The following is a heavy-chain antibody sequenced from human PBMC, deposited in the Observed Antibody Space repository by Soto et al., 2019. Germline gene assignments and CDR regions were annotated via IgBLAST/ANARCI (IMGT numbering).Heavy chain of an antibody. D-gene: IGHD4-4*01. CDR1: GFTFSSYA. Sequence: GGSLRLSCAASGFTFSSYAMSWVRQAPGKGLEWVSAISGSGGSTYYADSVKGRFTISRDNSKNTLYLQMNSLRAEDTAVYYCAKDPSYSNYRGVENWFDPWGQGTLVTVSS. CDR2: ISGSGGST. J-gene: IGHJ5*02. V-gene: IGHV3-23*01. CDR3: AKDPSYSNYRGVENWFDP.